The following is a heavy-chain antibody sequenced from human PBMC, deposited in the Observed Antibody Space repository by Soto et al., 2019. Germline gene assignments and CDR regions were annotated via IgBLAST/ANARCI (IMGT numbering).Heavy chain of an antibody. CDR2: ISAYNGNT. CDR3: ARGERFLEWLIFNYFDY. CDR1: GYTFTSYG. Sequence: QVQLVQSGAEVKKPGASVKVSCKASGYTFTSYGISWVRQAPGQGLEWMGWISAYNGNTNYAQKLQGRVTMTTDTSTSTAYMELRSLRSDDTAVSYCARGERFLEWLIFNYFDYWGQGTLVTVSS. V-gene: IGHV1-18*01. J-gene: IGHJ4*02. D-gene: IGHD3-3*01.